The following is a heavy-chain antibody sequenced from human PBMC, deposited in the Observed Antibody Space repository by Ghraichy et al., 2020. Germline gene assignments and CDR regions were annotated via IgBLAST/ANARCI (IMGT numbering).Heavy chain of an antibody. V-gene: IGHV4-59*12. Sequence: SQTLSLTCTVSGGSISSYYWSWIRLPPGKGLEWIGYISYSGSTNYNPSLKSRVTISVDTSKNQFSLKLNSVTAADTAVYYCARSSGYYAEYFQDWGQGTLVIVSS. D-gene: IGHD3-3*01. CDR3: ARSSGYYAEYFQD. J-gene: IGHJ1*01. CDR2: ISYSGST. CDR1: GGSISSYY.